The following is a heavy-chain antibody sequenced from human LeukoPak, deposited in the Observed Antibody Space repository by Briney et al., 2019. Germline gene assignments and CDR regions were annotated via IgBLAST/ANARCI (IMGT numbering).Heavy chain of an antibody. CDR2: IYYSGST. CDR3: ASTSVTTGPFDY. D-gene: IGHD4-17*01. Sequence: PSETLSLTCTVSGGSISGYYWSWIRQPPGKGLEWIGYIYYSGSTNYNPSLKSRVTISVDTSKNQFSLKLSSVTAADTAVYYCASTSVTTGPFDYWGQGTLVTVSS. J-gene: IGHJ4*02. CDR1: GGSISGYY. V-gene: IGHV4-59*01.